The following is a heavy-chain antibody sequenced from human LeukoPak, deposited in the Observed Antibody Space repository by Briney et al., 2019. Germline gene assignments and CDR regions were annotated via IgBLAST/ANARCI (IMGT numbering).Heavy chain of an antibody. J-gene: IGHJ4*02. D-gene: IGHD6-19*01. CDR3: AREGSSGWYFDY. V-gene: IGHV4-4*02. CDR2: IYHSGST. CDR1: GGSISSSNW. Sequence: SETLSLTCAVSGGSISSSNWWSWVRQPPGKGLEWIGEIYHSGSTNYNPSLKSRVTISVDTSKNQFSLKLSSVTAADTAVYYCAREGSSGWYFDYWGQGTLVTVSS.